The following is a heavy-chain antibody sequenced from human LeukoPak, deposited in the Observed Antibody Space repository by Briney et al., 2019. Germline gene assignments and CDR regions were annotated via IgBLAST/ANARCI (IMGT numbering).Heavy chain of an antibody. Sequence: PSETLSLTCTVSGGSISSSTYYWGWIRQPPGKGLEWIGSIYYSGSTYYNPSLKSRVTISVDTSKTQFSLKLRSVTAADTAVYNCARGKEYIDYWGQGTLVTVSS. CDR2: IYYSGST. CDR3: ARGKEYIDY. CDR1: GGSISSSTYY. J-gene: IGHJ4*02. D-gene: IGHD6-6*01. V-gene: IGHV4-39*01.